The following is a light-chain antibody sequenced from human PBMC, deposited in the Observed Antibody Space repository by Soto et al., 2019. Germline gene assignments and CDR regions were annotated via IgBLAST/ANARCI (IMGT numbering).Light chain of an antibody. CDR3: QQYGNSPWT. CDR1: QSVRSSY. J-gene: IGKJ1*01. V-gene: IGKV3-20*01. Sequence: ETVLTQSPGTLSLSPGERATLSCRASQSVRSSYLAWYQQKPGQAPRLFIYGASSRATGIPDRFSGSGSGTDFTLTISRLEPEDFAVYHCQQYGNSPWTFGQGTKVDIK. CDR2: GAS.